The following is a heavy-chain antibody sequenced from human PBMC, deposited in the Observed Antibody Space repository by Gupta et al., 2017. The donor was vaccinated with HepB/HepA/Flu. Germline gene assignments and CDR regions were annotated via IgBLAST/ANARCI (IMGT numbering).Heavy chain of an antibody. D-gene: IGHD3-10*01. J-gene: IGHJ6*02. Sequence: YADSVKGRFTISRDNAKNSLFLQMNSLRAEDTAIYYCARTLVWFGDRGMDVWGQGTTVTVSS. V-gene: IGHV3-21*01. CDR3: ARTLVWFGDRGMDV.